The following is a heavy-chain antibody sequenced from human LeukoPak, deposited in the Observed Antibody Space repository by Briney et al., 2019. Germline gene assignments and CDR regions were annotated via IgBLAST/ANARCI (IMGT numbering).Heavy chain of an antibody. CDR2: INSDGSST. Sequence: GGSLRLSCAASGFTFSSYWMHWVRQAPGKGLVWVSGINSDGSSTRYADSVKGRFTISRDNAKNTLYLQMNSLRAEDTAVYYCGRGQGLGFDIWGQGTMVAVSS. CDR1: GFTFSSYW. V-gene: IGHV3-74*01. J-gene: IGHJ3*02. CDR3: GRGQGLGFDI.